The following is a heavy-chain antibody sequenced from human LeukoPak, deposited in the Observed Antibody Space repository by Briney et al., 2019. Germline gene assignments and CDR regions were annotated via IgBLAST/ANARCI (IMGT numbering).Heavy chain of an antibody. CDR3: ARDSARSSWYWFDP. Sequence: SETLSLTCTVSGGSISSYYWSWIRQPAGKGLEWIGRIYTSGSTNYNPSLKSRVTMSVDTSKNQFSLKLSSVTAADTAVYYCARDSARSSWYWFDPWGQGTLVTVSS. D-gene: IGHD6-13*01. CDR1: GGSISSYY. J-gene: IGHJ5*02. V-gene: IGHV4-4*07. CDR2: IYTSGST.